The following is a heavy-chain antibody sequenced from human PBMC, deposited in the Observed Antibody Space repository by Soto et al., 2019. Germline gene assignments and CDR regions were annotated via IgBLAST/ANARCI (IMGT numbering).Heavy chain of an antibody. J-gene: IGHJ2*01. V-gene: IGHV3-64*01. CDR3: ARGSSRAVVGNDWYFDL. CDR1: GFTFSNYA. Sequence: EVQLVESGGGLVQPGGSLRLSCAASGFTFSNYAMHWVRQAPGKGLEYVSAISTNGGSTYYANSVKGRFTISRDNSKNTLYLQMGSLRPEDMAVYYCARGSSRAVVGNDWYFDLWGRSSLVTVSS. D-gene: IGHD6-19*01. CDR2: ISTNGGST.